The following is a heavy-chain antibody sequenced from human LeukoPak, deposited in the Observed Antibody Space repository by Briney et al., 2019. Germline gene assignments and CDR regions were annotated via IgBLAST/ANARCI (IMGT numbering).Heavy chain of an antibody. CDR2: INHSGST. CDR1: GGSFSGYY. CDR3: ARGPYTYYYGSGSSNTYNWFDP. Sequence: PSETLSLTCAVYGGSFSGYYWSWIRQPPGKGLDWIGEINHSGSTNYNPSLKSRVTISVDTSKNQFSLKLSSVTAADTAVYYCARGPYTYYYGSGSSNTYNWFDPWGQGTLVTVSS. D-gene: IGHD3-10*01. J-gene: IGHJ5*02. V-gene: IGHV4-34*01.